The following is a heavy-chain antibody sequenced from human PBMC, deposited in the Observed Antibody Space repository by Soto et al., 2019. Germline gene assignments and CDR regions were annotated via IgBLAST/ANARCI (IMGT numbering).Heavy chain of an antibody. V-gene: IGHV3-21*01. Sequence: GGSLRLSCAASGFPFSRSGTSWVRQAPGKGLEWVSSISSASTYIYYADSVKGRFTISRDNAKNSLYLQMNSLRAEDTAVYYCARGNLAAAGTPAFDFWGHGTVVT. CDR3: ARGNLAAAGTPAFDF. D-gene: IGHD6-13*01. J-gene: IGHJ3*01. CDR1: GFPFSRSG. CDR2: ISSASTYI.